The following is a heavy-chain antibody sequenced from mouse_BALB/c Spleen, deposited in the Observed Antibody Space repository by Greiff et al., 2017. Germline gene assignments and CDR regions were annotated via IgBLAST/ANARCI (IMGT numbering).Heavy chain of an antibody. CDR1: GYSITSDYA. J-gene: IGHJ3*01. D-gene: IGHD2-4*01. CDR3: ARREYDYGFPWFAY. Sequence: EVMLVESGPGLVKPSQSLSLTCTVTGYSITSDYAWNWIRQFPGNKLEWMGYISYSGSTSYNPSLKSRISITRDTSKNQFFLQLNSVTTEDTATYYCARREYDYGFPWFAYWGQGTLVTVSA. V-gene: IGHV3-2*02. CDR2: ISYSGST.